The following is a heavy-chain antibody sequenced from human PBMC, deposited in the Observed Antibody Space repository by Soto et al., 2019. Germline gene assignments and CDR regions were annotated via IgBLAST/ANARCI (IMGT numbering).Heavy chain of an antibody. CDR3: ERHQCGCSHVYYFDY. Sequence: QLQLQESGPGLVKPSETLSLTCTVSGGSISSSSYYWGWIRQPPGKGLEWIGSIYYSGSTYYNPSLKSRVTLSVDTSKNQCSLKLSSVTAADTAVYSCERHQCGCSHVYYFDYWGQGTLVTVSS. CDR1: GGSISSSSYY. CDR2: IYYSGST. V-gene: IGHV4-39*01. D-gene: IGHD2-15*01. J-gene: IGHJ4*02.